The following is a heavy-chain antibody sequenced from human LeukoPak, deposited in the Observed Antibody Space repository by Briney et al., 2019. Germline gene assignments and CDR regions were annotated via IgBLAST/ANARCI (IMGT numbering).Heavy chain of an antibody. V-gene: IGHV4-39*07. CDR2: IYYSGST. D-gene: IGHD3-3*01. Sequence: PSETLSLTCNVSGGSISSSSYYWGWIRQPPGKGLEWIGSIYYSGSTYYNPSLKSRVTISVDTSKNQFSLKLSSVTAADTAVYYCARDKGWSGHIKGDWFDPWGQGTLVTVSS. CDR1: GGSISSSSYY. CDR3: ARDKGWSGHIKGDWFDP. J-gene: IGHJ5*02.